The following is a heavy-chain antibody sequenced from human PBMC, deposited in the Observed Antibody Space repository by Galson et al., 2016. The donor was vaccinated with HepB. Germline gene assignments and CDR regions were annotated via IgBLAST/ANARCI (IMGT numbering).Heavy chain of an antibody. CDR3: VQGSTAPAV. V-gene: IGHV3-23*01. CDR1: GFTFRNYG. J-gene: IGHJ6*04. Sequence: SLRLSCAASGFTFRNYGMPWVRQAPGKGLEFVASICRSGDSTYYADSVKGRFTISGDNSKNTLSLQMNSLTADDTAIYYCVQGSTAPAVWGKGTTVTVSS. D-gene: IGHD2-2*01. CDR2: ICRSGDST.